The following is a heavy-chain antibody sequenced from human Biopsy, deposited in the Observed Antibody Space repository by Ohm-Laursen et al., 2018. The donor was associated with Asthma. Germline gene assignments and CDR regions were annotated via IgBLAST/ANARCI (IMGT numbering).Heavy chain of an antibody. CDR3: ARVPHYDILTGFTLRYYYGMDV. CDR1: GGSISSGGYS. J-gene: IGHJ6*02. Sequence: TLSLTRTVSGGSISSGGYSWSWIRQPPGKGLEWIGYIYHSGSTYYNPSLKSRVTISVDRSKNQFSLKLSSVTAADTAVYYCARVPHYDILTGFTLRYYYGMDVWGQGTTVTVSS. D-gene: IGHD3-9*01. V-gene: IGHV4-30-2*01. CDR2: IYHSGST.